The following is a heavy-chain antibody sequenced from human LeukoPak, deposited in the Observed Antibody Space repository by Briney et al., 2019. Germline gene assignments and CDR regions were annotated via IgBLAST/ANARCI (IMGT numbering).Heavy chain of an antibody. CDR1: GFTFTSSA. CDR2: IVVGSGNT. Sequence: GASVKVSCKASGFTFTSSAMQWVRQARGQRLEWIGWIVVGSGNTNYAQEFQERVTITRDMSTSTAYMELSSLRSEDTAVYYCAAAQQYYYGSGVGDYWGQGTLVTVSS. V-gene: IGHV1-58*02. D-gene: IGHD3-10*01. J-gene: IGHJ4*02. CDR3: AAAQQYYYGSGVGDY.